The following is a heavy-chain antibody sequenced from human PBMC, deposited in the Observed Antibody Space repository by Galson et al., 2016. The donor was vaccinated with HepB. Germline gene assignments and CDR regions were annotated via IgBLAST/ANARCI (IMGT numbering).Heavy chain of an antibody. CDR3: ARQDRAGLVNF. Sequence: SETLSLTCTVSGGSISSSSYFWAWIRQPPGKGLEWIGSIYYSGTTHYNPSLQSRVTISVDTSKNQFSLRLTSVSAADTVMYSCARQDRAGLVNFWGQGTMVTVSS. CDR1: GGSISSSSYF. D-gene: IGHD6-19*01. CDR2: IYYSGTT. V-gene: IGHV4-39*01. J-gene: IGHJ3*01.